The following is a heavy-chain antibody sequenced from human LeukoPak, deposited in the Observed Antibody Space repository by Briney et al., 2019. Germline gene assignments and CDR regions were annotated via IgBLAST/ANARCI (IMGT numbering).Heavy chain of an antibody. J-gene: IGHJ4*02. CDR3: AKLTSGWFEEF. CDR1: GFMFNNYP. V-gene: IGHV3-23*01. Sequence: GGTLRLSCAASGFMFNNYPMTWVRQAPGKGREWVSAIRPSDGSTFYADSVMGRFTISRDSSKNTLYLQMNNLRVEDTALYCCAKLTSGWFEEFWGQGTLVTVSS. CDR2: IRPSDGST. D-gene: IGHD3-10*01.